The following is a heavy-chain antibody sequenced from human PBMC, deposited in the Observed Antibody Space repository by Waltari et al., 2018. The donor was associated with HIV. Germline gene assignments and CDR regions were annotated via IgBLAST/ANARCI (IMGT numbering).Heavy chain of an antibody. Sequence: QLHLQESGPGLVKPSQTLSLICSVSGGSISSGDYYWSWIRQPPGTGLEGIGYIYYSRSASYNPSLKSGLTLSFDTSQNPFSRKRRSVIAADTAVYHGARDHFLPRLRDFAADWGQGTLVTVSS. D-gene: IGHD3-9*01. CDR2: IYYSRSA. J-gene: IGHJ4*02. V-gene: IGHV4-30-4*01. CDR1: GGSISSGDYY. CDR3: ARDHFLPRLRDFAAD.